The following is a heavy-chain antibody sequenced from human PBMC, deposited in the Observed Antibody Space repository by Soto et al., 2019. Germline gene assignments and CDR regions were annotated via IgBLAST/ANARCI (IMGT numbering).Heavy chain of an antibody. D-gene: IGHD4-17*01. J-gene: IGHJ4*02. Sequence: SETLSLTCAVSGGSISSGGYSWSWIRQPPGKGLECIGYIYHSVSTYYNPSLKSRVTISVDTSKNQFSLKLSSVTAADTAVYYCARRYGASFDYWGQGTLVTVSS. CDR1: GGSISSGGYS. CDR2: IYHSVST. V-gene: IGHV4-30-2*02. CDR3: ARRYGASFDY.